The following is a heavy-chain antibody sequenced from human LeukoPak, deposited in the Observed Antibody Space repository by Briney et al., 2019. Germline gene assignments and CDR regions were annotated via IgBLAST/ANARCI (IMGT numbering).Heavy chain of an antibody. J-gene: IGHJ6*03. Sequence: SETLSLTCTVSGGSISSSRYYWGWIRQSPGKGLEWIGTIYYSGNTYYNPSLKSRVTISVDTSKNQFSLKVSSVTAADTAVYYCARARGYDILPSTYYYYYMDVWGKGTTVTVSS. V-gene: IGHV4-39*01. D-gene: IGHD3-9*01. CDR2: IYYSGNT. CDR1: GGSISSSRYY. CDR3: ARARGYDILPSTYYYYYMDV.